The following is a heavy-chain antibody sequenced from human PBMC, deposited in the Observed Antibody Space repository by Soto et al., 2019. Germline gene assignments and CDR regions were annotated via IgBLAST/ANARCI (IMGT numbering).Heavy chain of an antibody. D-gene: IGHD2-2*01. CDR3: AKDILLGRGWVGLGDYMDV. CDR2: ISGRGGST. CDR1: GFTFSSYA. V-gene: IGHV3-23*01. Sequence: GGSLRLSCAASGFTFSSYAMSWVRQAPGKGLEWVSAISGRGGSTYYADSVKGRFTISRDNSKNTLYLKMNGLSAEDTAVYYCAKDILLGRGWVGLGDYMDVWGKGTTVTVSS. J-gene: IGHJ6*03.